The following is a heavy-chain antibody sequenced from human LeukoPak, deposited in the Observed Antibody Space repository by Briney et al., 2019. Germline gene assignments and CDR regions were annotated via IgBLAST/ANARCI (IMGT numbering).Heavy chain of an antibody. CDR3: ARVLRGYSYGGAFDI. CDR2: INHSGST. V-gene: IGHV4-34*01. J-gene: IGHJ3*02. CDR1: GDSISGYS. Sequence: SETLSLTCTVSGDSISGYSWSWIRQPPGKGLEWIGEINHSGSTNYNPSLKSRVTISVDTSKNQSSLKLSSVTAADTAVYYCARVLRGYSYGGAFDIWGQGTMVTVSS. D-gene: IGHD5-18*01.